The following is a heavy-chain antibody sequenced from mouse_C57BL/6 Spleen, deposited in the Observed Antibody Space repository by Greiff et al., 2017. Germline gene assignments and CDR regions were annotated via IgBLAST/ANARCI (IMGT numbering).Heavy chain of an antibody. D-gene: IGHD1-1*01. V-gene: IGHV5-6*01. J-gene: IGHJ2*01. CDR1: GFTFSSYG. Sequence: VKVVESGGDLVKPGGSLKLSCAASGFTFSSYGMSWVRQTPDKRLEWVATISSGGSYTYYPDSVKGRFTISRDNAKNTLYLQMSSLKSEDTAMYYCARHYGSSYRYFDNWGQGTTLTVSS. CDR3: ARHYGSSYRYFDN. CDR2: ISSGGSYT.